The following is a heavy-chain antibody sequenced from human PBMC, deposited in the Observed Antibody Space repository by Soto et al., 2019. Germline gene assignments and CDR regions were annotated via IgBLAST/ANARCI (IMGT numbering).Heavy chain of an antibody. CDR2: MTRDGGAS. CDR3: AKAILHYGTDT. Sequence: DVQLLESGGGLVQPGGSLRISREASGCRITSNAMTWVRQAPGKGLEWVSLMTRDGGASYYSDYVRGRVTISIDTSKNTLYLQMNSLRVEDTAIYDCAKAILHYGTDTWGQGTLVSVSS. J-gene: IGHJ5*02. CDR1: GCRITSNA. D-gene: IGHD4-17*01. V-gene: IGHV3-23*01.